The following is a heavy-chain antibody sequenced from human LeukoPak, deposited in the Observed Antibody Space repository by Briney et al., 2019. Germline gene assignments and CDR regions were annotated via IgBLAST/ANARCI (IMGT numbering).Heavy chain of an antibody. CDR3: ARSFTPAEFDY. J-gene: IGHJ4*02. Sequence: SETLSLTCAAYGGSFSGYYWSWIRQPPGKGLEWIGEINHSGSTNYNPSLKSRVTISVDTSKNQFSLKLSSVTAADTAVYYCARSFTPAEFDYWGQGTLVTVSS. CDR2: INHSGST. CDR1: GGSFSGYY. V-gene: IGHV4-34*01.